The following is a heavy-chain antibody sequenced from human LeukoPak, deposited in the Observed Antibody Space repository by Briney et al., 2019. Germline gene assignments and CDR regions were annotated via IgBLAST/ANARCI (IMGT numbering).Heavy chain of an antibody. Sequence: PGGSLRLSCAAFGFTFSNFAMHWVRQAPGKGLEWVSIISYDGSNKYYADSVKGRFTISRDNSKNTLYLQMNSLRAEDTAVYYCARGDIVVVPTAMPLDYWGQGTLVTVSS. CDR1: GFTFSNFA. V-gene: IGHV3-30*04. CDR2: ISYDGSNK. D-gene: IGHD2-2*01. CDR3: ARGDIVVVPTAMPLDY. J-gene: IGHJ4*02.